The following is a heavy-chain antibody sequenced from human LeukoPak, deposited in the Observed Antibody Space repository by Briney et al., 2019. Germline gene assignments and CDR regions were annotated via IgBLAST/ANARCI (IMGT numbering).Heavy chain of an antibody. J-gene: IGHJ4*02. CDR3: ARAYGDYPDY. CDR1: GGSISSYY. CDR2: IYYSGST. Sequence: SETLSLTCTVSGGSISSYYWSWIRQPPGKGLEWIGYIYYSGSTNYNPSLKSRVTISVDTSRNQFSLKLSSVTAADTAVYYCARAYGDYPDYWGQGTLVTVSS. D-gene: IGHD4-17*01. V-gene: IGHV4-59*01.